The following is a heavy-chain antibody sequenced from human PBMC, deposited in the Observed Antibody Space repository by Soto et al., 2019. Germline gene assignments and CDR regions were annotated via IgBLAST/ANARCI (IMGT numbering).Heavy chain of an antibody. Sequence: ASVKVSCKASGYTFTSYDINWVRQATGQGLEWMGWMNPNSGNTGYAQKFQGRVTMTRNTSISTAYMELSSLRSEDTAVYYCARGPGSWYYYYMDVWGKGTTITVSS. CDR1: GYTFTSYD. V-gene: IGHV1-8*01. D-gene: IGHD6-13*01. CDR3: ARGPGSWYYYYMDV. CDR2: MNPNSGNT. J-gene: IGHJ6*03.